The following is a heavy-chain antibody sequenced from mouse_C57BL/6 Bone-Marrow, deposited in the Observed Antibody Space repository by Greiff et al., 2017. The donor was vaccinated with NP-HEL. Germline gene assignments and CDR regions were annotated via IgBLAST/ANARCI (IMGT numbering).Heavy chain of an antibody. D-gene: IGHD2-2*01. J-gene: IGHJ3*01. CDR2: INPNNGGT. CDR1: GYTFTDYN. CDR3: AIYGYDDDVAY. V-gene: IGHV1-22*01. Sequence: EVQLQQSGPELVKPGASVKMSCKASGYTFTDYNMHWVKQSHGKSLEWIGYINPNNGGTSYNQKFKGKATLTVNKSSSTAYMELRSLTSEDSAVYYCAIYGYDDDVAYWGQGTLVTVSA.